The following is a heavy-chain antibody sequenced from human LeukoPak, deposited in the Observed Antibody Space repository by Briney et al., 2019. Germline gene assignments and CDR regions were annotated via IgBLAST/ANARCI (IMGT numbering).Heavy chain of an antibody. CDR2: ISDSGGST. CDR1: GFTFSVYS. Sequence: GGSLRLSCAASGFTFSVYSMSWVRQAPGKGLEWVSVISDSGGSTYYADSVKGRFTISRDNSKNTLYLQMNSLRAEDTAVYYCASARESLGPFDYWGQGTLVTVSS. V-gene: IGHV3-23*01. CDR3: ASARESLGPFDY. D-gene: IGHD3-10*01. J-gene: IGHJ4*02.